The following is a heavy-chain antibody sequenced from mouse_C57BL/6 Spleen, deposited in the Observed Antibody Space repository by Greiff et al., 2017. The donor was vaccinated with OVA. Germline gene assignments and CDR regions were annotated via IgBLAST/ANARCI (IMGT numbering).Heavy chain of an antibody. D-gene: IGHD1-1*01. V-gene: IGHV14-3*01. Sequence: EVMLVESVAELVRPGASVKLSCTASGFNIKNTYMHWVKQRPEQGLEWIGRIDPANGNTKYAPKFQGKATITADTSSNTAYLQLSSLTSEDTAIYYCAFYYGSSLSYWYFDVWGTGTTVTVSS. CDR3: AFYYGSSLSYWYFDV. CDR1: GFNIKNTY. J-gene: IGHJ1*03. CDR2: IDPANGNT.